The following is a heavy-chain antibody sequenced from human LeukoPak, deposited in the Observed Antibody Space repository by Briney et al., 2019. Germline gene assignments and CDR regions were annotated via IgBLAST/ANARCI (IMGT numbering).Heavy chain of an antibody. CDR2: IYYSGST. D-gene: IGHD6-13*01. V-gene: IGHV4-39*01. Sequence: SETLSLTCTVSGGSISSSSYYWGWIRQPPGKGLEWIGSIYYSGSTYYNPSLKSRVTISVDTSKNQFSLKLSSVTAADTAVYYCARAASSSWDPFDYWGQGTLVTVSS. CDR1: GGSISSSSYY. J-gene: IGHJ4*02. CDR3: ARAASSSWDPFDY.